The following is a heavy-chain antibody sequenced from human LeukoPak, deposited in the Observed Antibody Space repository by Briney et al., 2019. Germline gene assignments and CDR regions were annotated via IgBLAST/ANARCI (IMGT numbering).Heavy chain of an antibody. V-gene: IGHV3-23*01. J-gene: IGHJ4*02. CDR1: GFTFSSYG. CDR2: ISGSGGST. D-gene: IGHD3-22*01. Sequence: GGSLRLSCAASGFTFSSYGMSWVRQAPGKGLEWVSAISGSGGSTYYADSVKGRFTISRDNSKNTLYLQMNSLRAEDTAVYYCARGTYYYDSSGYPYYFDYWGQGTLVTVSS. CDR3: ARGTYYYDSSGYPYYFDY.